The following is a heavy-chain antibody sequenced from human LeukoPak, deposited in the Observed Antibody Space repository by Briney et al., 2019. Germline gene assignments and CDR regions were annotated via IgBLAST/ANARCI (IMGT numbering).Heavy chain of an antibody. CDR2: IYYDGSNI. Sequence: PRGSLRLSCAVTEFTFTTYGMHWVRQAPGKGLEWVAFIYYDGSNIYYADHVKGRFTISRDISKNTLCLQMDSLRAVDTAIYYCARDWKTNSFDYWGQGTLVTVSS. J-gene: IGHJ4*02. CDR3: ARDWKTNSFDY. CDR1: EFTFTTYG. D-gene: IGHD1-1*01. V-gene: IGHV3-33*01.